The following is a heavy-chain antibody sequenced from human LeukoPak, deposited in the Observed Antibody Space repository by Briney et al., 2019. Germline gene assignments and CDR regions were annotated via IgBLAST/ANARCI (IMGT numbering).Heavy chain of an antibody. CDR1: GYSFTSYW. CDR3: ARRGGGYSGYDYAWFDP. CDR2: IYPGDSDT. D-gene: IGHD5-12*01. J-gene: IGHJ5*02. V-gene: IGHV5-51*01. Sequence: GESLKISCKGSGYSFTSYWVGWVRQMPGKGLKWMGIIYPGDSDTRYSPSFQGQVTISADKSISTAYLQWSSLKASDTAMYYCARRGGGYSGYDYAWFDPWGQGTLVTVYS.